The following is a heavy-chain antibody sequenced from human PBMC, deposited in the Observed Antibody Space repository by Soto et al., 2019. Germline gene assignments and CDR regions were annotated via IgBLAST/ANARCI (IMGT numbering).Heavy chain of an antibody. Sequence: PGGSLRLSCAASGFTFNSYGMHWVRQAPGKGLEWVAVISYDGGIQIYADSVKGRFTVSRDSSKNTLYLQMSSLRAEDTAVYYCAKGLFKLAKAGRGMEFWGQGTLVTVSS. J-gene: IGHJ4*02. CDR2: ISYDGGIQ. V-gene: IGHV3-30*18. D-gene: IGHD1-1*01. CDR3: AKGLFKLAKAGRGMEF. CDR1: GFTFNSYG.